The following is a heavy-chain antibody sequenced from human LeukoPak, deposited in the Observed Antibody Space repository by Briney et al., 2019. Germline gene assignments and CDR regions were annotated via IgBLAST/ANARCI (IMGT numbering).Heavy chain of an antibody. CDR3: ARDLIAVAGTMXGFDY. CDR2: IIPIFGTA. J-gene: IGHJ4*02. Sequence: SVKVSCKASGGTFISYAISWVRQAPGQGLEWMGGIIPIFGTANYAQKFQGRVTITADESTSTAYMELSSLRSEDTAVYYCARDLIAVAGTMXGFDYWGQGTLVTVSS. CDR1: GGTFISYA. D-gene: IGHD6-19*01. V-gene: IGHV1-69*13.